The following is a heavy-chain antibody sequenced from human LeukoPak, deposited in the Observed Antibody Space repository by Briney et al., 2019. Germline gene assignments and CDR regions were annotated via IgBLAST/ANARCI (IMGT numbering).Heavy chain of an antibody. CDR3: ARDRVTTNTPYFDS. Sequence: GASVKVSCRSSGYTFTTYGITWVRQAPGQGLEWMGWINLNSGGTNYAQNFQGRVTMTRDTSITTAYMELSRLTSDDTAVYYCARDRVTTNTPYFDSWGQGTLVTVSS. J-gene: IGHJ4*02. D-gene: IGHD4-17*01. CDR2: INLNSGGT. CDR1: GYTFTTYG. V-gene: IGHV1-2*02.